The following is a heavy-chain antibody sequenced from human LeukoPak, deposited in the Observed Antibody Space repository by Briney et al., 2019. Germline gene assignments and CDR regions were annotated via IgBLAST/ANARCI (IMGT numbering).Heavy chain of an antibody. V-gene: IGHV3-30*18. D-gene: IGHD3-3*01. Sequence: GGSLRLSCAASGFTFSCYGMHWVRQAPGKGLEWVAVISYDGSNKYYADSVKGRFTISRGNSKNTLYLQMNSLRAEDTAVYYCAKVKWGYDFWSGYSAFDIWGQGTMVTVSS. CDR3: AKVKWGYDFWSGYSAFDI. J-gene: IGHJ3*02. CDR1: GFTFSCYG. CDR2: ISYDGSNK.